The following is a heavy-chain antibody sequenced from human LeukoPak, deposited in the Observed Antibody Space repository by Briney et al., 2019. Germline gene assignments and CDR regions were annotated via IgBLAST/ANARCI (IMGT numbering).Heavy chain of an antibody. D-gene: IGHD3-16*01. Sequence: SETQSLTCAVYGGSFSGYYWSWIRQPPGKGLEWIGEINHSGSTNYNPSLKSRVTISVDTSKNQFSLKLSSVTAADTAVYYCARGFGLFDPWGQGTLVTVSS. V-gene: IGHV4-34*01. J-gene: IGHJ5*02. CDR1: GGSFSGYY. CDR2: INHSGST. CDR3: ARGFGLFDP.